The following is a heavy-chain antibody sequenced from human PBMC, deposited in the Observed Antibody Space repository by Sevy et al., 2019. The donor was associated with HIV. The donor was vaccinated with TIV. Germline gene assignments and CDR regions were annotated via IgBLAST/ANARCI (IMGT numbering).Heavy chain of an antibody. V-gene: IGHV3-33*01. Sequence: GGSLRLSCAASGFTFSSYGMHWVRQAPGKGLEWMAVIWYDGSNKYYADSVKGRFTISRDNSKNTLYLQMNSLRAEDTAVYYCARDILGIVGATTSLDYYYGMDVWGQGTTVTVSS. CDR1: GFTFSSYG. CDR2: IWYDGSNK. J-gene: IGHJ6*02. D-gene: IGHD1-26*01. CDR3: ARDILGIVGATTSLDYYYGMDV.